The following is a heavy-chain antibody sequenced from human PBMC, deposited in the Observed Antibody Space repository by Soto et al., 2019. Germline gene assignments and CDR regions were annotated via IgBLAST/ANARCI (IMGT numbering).Heavy chain of an antibody. J-gene: IGHJ4*02. CDR1: GGTINSNSYY. Sequence: QLQLQESGPGLVKPSETLSLTCTVSGGTINSNSYYWGWLRQPPGKGLEWIGSIYYSGRTYYNPSLNSRVTISVATSKNQFSLKLSSVTAADTAVYYCARLTLTIISFWGQGTLLTVSS. V-gene: IGHV4-39*01. D-gene: IGHD3-22*01. CDR3: ARLTLTIISF. CDR2: IYYSGRT.